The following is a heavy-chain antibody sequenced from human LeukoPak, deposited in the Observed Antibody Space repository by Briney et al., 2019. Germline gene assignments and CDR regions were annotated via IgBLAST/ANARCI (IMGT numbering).Heavy chain of an antibody. J-gene: IGHJ6*04. D-gene: IGHD3-10*01. V-gene: IGHV3-21*01. CDR1: GFTFSSYS. CDR3: AREGYYGSGSYGNYYGMDV. CDR2: SSSSSSYI. Sequence: PGGSLRLSCAASGFTFSSYSMNWVRQAQGKGKEWVSSSSSSSSYIYYADSVQGRFTISRDNAKNSLYLQMNSLRAEDTAVYYCAREGYYGSGSYGNYYGMDVWGKGTTVTVSS.